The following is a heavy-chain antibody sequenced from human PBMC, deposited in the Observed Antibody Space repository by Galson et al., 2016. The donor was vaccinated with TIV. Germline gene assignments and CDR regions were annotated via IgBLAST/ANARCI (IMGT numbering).Heavy chain of an antibody. D-gene: IGHD3-22*01. CDR3: ARGRGIYDSSGYFLSDH. V-gene: IGHV1-69*13. Sequence: SVKVSCKASGVTFSYFAFSWVRQAPGQGLEWMGGIVPMFGTTNYAQKFQGRVTISADESTTTAYLELSSLRSEDTAVYYCARGRGIYDSSGYFLSDHWGQGTLVTVSS. J-gene: IGHJ5*02. CDR1: GVTFSYFA. CDR2: IVPMFGTT.